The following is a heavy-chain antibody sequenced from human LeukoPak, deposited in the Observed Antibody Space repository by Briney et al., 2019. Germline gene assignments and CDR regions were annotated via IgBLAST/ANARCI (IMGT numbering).Heavy chain of an antibody. CDR1: GISLSNYA. Sequence: PGGSLRLSCVVSGISLSNYAMTWVRQAPGKGLEWVSYISERGGSTTYADSVKGRFTISRDTSLNTLYLQMNNLRAEDTAVYFCAKRGVVIRGILVIGYHQEAYHSHFWGQGVLVTVSS. CDR2: ISERGGST. V-gene: IGHV3-23*01. CDR3: AKRGVVIRGILVIGYHQEAYHSHF. J-gene: IGHJ4*02. D-gene: IGHD3-10*01.